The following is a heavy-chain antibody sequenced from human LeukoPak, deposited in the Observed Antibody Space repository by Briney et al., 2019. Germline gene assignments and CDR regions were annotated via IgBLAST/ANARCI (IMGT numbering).Heavy chain of an antibody. Sequence: GGSLRLSCAASGFTFSSYGMSWVRQAPGKGLEWVSAISGSGGSTYYADSVKGRFTISRDNSKNTLYLQMNSLRAEDTAVYYCAKGLTVLRYFDWFPNYFDYWGQGTLVTVSS. V-gene: IGHV3-23*01. CDR3: AKGLTVLRYFDWFPNYFDY. D-gene: IGHD3-9*01. J-gene: IGHJ4*02. CDR1: GFTFSSYG. CDR2: ISGSGGST.